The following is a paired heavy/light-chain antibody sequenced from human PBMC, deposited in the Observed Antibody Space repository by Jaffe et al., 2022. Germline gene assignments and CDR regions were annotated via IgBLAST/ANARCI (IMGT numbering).Heavy chain of an antibody. CDR2: INPNSSGS. J-gene: IGHJ4*02. D-gene: IGHD4-4*01. CDR3: ARHINYSFDY. CDR1: GYTFTGYY. V-gene: IGHV1-2*06. Sequence: QVQLVQSGAEVKKPGASVKVSCKASGYTFTGYYIHWVRQAPGQGLEWMGRINPNSSGSSCAQKFQGRVTMTRDTSTSTAYMELSSLRSDDTAVYYCARHINYSFDYWGQGTLVTVSS.
Light chain of an antibody. CDR1: SSDVGGYVY. J-gene: IGLJ3*02. V-gene: IGLV2-8*01. CDR3: TSYAAGNNWV. CDR2: EVT. Sequence: QSALTQPPSASGSPGQSVTISCTGTSSDVGGYVYVSWYQQYPGKAPKLMIYEVTKRPSGVPDRFSGSKSGNTASLTVSGLQAEDEANYYCTSYAAGNNWVFGGGTKLTVL.